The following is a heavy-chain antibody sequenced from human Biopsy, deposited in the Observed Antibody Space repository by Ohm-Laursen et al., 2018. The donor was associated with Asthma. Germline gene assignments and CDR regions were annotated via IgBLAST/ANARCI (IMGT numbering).Heavy chain of an antibody. Sequence: SETLSLTWAVYGGSLRGYVWTWIRQPPGKGLEWIGESTQGGGTTFNPSLKSRVTISIDSSKSQLSLKVRSVTAADTAAYYCARGPEWNGLDVWGQGTTVTVSS. CDR1: GGSLRGYV. J-gene: IGHJ6*02. D-gene: IGHD3-3*01. CDR3: ARGPEWNGLDV. CDR2: STQGGGT. V-gene: IGHV4-34*01.